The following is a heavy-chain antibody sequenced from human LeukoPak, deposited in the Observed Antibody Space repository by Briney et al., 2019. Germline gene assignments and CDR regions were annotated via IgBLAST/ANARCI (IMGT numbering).Heavy chain of an antibody. CDR2: ISSTGGTT. D-gene: IGHD1-7*01. CDR1: GITFSSYG. CDR3: ARKPITGTTLGAFDM. V-gene: IGHV3-23*01. Sequence: GGSLRLSCAASGITFSSYGMSWVRQAPGKGLEWVSSISSTGGTTYYADSVKGRFTISRDNAKNSLYLQRNSLRAADTAVYYCARKPITGTTLGAFDMWGQGTMVTVSS. J-gene: IGHJ3*02.